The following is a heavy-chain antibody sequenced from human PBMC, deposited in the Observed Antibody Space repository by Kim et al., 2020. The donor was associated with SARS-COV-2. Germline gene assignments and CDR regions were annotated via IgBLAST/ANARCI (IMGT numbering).Heavy chain of an antibody. V-gene: IGHV3-7*01. D-gene: IGHD6-19*01. CDR1: GFTFSSYW. CDR3: ARISHPHPSIAVAGMPVLIPNDY. Sequence: GGSLRLSCAASGFTFSSYWMSWVRQAPGKGLEWVANIKQDGSEKYYVDSVKGRFTISRDNAKNSLYLQMNSLRAEDTAVYYCARISHPHPSIAVAGMPVLIPNDYWGQGTLVTVSS. J-gene: IGHJ4*02. CDR2: IKQDGSEK.